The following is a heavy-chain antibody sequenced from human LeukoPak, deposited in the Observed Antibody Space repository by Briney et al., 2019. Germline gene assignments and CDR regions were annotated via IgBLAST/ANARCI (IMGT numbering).Heavy chain of an antibody. J-gene: IGHJ4*02. CDR2: VNGGGNT. D-gene: IGHD4-17*01. CDR1: GFTFSTYT. Sequence: PSGGSLRLSCAASGFTFSTYTMSWVRQAPGKGLEWVSAVNGGGNTWYAGSVKGRFTISRDNSKNTLYLQMNSLRAEDTAIYYCAKERLAGDYFTSDYWGLGTLVTVSS. V-gene: IGHV3-23*01. CDR3: AKERLAGDYFTSDY.